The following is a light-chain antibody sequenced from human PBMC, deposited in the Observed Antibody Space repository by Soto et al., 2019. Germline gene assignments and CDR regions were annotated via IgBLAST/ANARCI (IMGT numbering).Light chain of an antibody. V-gene: IGLV1-51*01. CDR1: SSNVGNFY. Sequence: QSVLRRPPSVSAAPGQKVTISCSGSSSNVGNFYVSWYQHLPGTAATLLIYYSNKRPSGIPDGCSGSTTGTTATLGITGLHLGDDADDYCGVWDSSVTTYVFGPGTKVTVL. CDR2: YSN. J-gene: IGLJ1*01. CDR3: GVWDSSVTTYV.